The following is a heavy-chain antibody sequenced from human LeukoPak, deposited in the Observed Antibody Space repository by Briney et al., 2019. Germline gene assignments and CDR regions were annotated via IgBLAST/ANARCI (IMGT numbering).Heavy chain of an antibody. Sequence: GGSLRLSCAAPGFTFSDYYMSWIRQAPGKGLEWVSYISSSGSTIYYADSVKGRLTISRDNAKNSLYLQMNSLRAEDTAVYYCARDGRLLWFGELCCGMDVWGQGTTVTVSS. V-gene: IGHV3-11*01. D-gene: IGHD3-10*01. CDR3: ARDGRLLWFGELCCGMDV. CDR2: ISSSGSTI. CDR1: GFTFSDYY. J-gene: IGHJ6*02.